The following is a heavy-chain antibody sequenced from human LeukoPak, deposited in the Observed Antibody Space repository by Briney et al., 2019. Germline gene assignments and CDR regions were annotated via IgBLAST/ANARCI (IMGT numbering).Heavy chain of an antibody. J-gene: IGHJ4*02. V-gene: IGHV1-69*06. CDR3: ARVGWLPEQGDY. CDR1: GGTFSSYA. Sequence: SVKVSCKASGGTFSSYAISWVRQAPGQGLEWMGGIIPIFGTANYAQKFQGRVTITADKSTSTAYMKLRSLRSDDTAVYYCARVGWLPEQGDYWGQGTLVTVSS. D-gene: IGHD1-14*01. CDR2: IIPIFGTA.